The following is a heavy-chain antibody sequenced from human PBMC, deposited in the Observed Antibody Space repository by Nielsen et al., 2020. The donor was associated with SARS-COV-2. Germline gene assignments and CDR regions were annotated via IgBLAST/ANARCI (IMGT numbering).Heavy chain of an antibody. D-gene: IGHD1-1*01. CDR1: GYTFTNYG. J-gene: IGHJ6*03. CDR3: ARPITNNYYYYYMDV. Sequence: ASVKVSCKASGYTFTNYGISWVRQAPGQGLEWMGWISGYNGDTNYAQKFQGRVTMTTDTSTSTAYMELRSLRSDDTAVYYRARPITNNYYYYYMDVWGKGTTVTVSS. CDR2: ISGYNGDT. V-gene: IGHV1-18*04.